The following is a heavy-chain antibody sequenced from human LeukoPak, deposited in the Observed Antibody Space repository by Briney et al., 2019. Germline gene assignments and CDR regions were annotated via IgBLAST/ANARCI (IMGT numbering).Heavy chain of an antibody. Sequence: PGGSLRLSCAASGFTFSNYWMTWVRQAPGKGLEWMAHINQDGSEEHYMDSVKARFTISRDNAKNSLSLQMNSLRAEDTAVYYCVRDGGVSGYDLLDYWGQGTLVTVSS. CDR1: GFTFSNYW. CDR2: INQDGSEE. CDR3: VRDGGVSGYDLLDY. D-gene: IGHD5-12*01. V-gene: IGHV3-7*01. J-gene: IGHJ4*02.